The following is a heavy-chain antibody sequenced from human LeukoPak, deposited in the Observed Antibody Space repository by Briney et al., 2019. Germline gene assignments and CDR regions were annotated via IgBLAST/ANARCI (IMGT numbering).Heavy chain of an antibody. Sequence: SETLSLTCTVSGGSISSYYWSWIRQPAGKGLEWIGRIYTRGSTNYNPSLKSRVTMSVDTSTNQFSLKLSSVTAADTTVYYCARSRPRLYYYDSSGRVHYYYMDVWGKGTTVTVSS. V-gene: IGHV4-4*07. J-gene: IGHJ6*03. D-gene: IGHD3-22*01. CDR3: ARSRPRLYYYDSSGRVHYYYMDV. CDR2: IYTRGST. CDR1: GGSISSYY.